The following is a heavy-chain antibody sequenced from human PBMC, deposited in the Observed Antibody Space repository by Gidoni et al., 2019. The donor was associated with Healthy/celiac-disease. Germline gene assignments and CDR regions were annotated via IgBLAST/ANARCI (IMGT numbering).Heavy chain of an antibody. V-gene: IGHV3-9*01. CDR3: AKGRRRYDILTGYSL. D-gene: IGHD3-9*01. CDR1: GLTFADYA. CDR2: LSWNRCSI. Sequence: EVQLVESGGGLVRAGRSLRLSCAASGLTFADYAMHWVRHAPGKGSEGVSGLSWNRCSIVYADSVKGRFPISRDNAKNSLYLQMTILRAEDTALYYCAKGRRRYDILTGYSLLGQGTMVTVSS. J-gene: IGHJ3*01.